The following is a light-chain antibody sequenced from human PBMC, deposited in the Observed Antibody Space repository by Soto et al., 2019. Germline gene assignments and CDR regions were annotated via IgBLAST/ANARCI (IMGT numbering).Light chain of an antibody. J-gene: IGKJ2*01. Sequence: DFVMTQSPDSLAVSLGERATINCKSSQSVLYSSNNKNYLGWYQQKAGQPPKLLIYWAATRESGVPDRFSGSGSGTDFTLTISSLQAEDVAVYYCQQYYSTPYTFGQGTKLEIK. V-gene: IGKV4-1*01. CDR3: QQYYSTPYT. CDR2: WAA. CDR1: QSVLYSSNNKNY.